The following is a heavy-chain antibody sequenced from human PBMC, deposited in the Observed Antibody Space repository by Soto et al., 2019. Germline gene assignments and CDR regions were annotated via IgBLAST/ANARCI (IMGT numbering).Heavy chain of an antibody. Sequence: SETLSLICAVYGGSFSGYYWRWIRQPPGKGLEWIGEINHSGRTKYNPSLKSRVTISVDTSKNQFSLTLSYVTAADTAVYYCARHYGYQSYYYYGMDVLGQGTTVTVSS. J-gene: IGHJ6*02. CDR2: INHSGRT. CDR1: GGSFSGYY. V-gene: IGHV4-34*01. CDR3: ARHYGYQSYYYYGMDV. D-gene: IGHD5-18*01.